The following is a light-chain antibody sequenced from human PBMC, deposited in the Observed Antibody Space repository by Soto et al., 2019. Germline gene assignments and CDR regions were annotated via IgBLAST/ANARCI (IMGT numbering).Light chain of an antibody. J-gene: IGKJ1*01. CDR3: QQYGRT. CDR1: QSVSSSY. Sequence: EIVLTQSPGTLYLSPGERATLSCRASQSVSSSYLAWYQQKPGQAPRLLIYGTSSRATGIPDRFSGGGSGTDFTLTISRLEPEDFAVYYCQQYGRTVGQGTNVEIK. V-gene: IGKV3-20*01. CDR2: GTS.